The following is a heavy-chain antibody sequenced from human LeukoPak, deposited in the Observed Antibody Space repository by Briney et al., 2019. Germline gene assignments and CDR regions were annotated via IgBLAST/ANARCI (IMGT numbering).Heavy chain of an antibody. Sequence: PGRSLRLSCAASGFTFSSYAMHWVRQAPGKGLEWVAVISYGGSNKYYADSVKGRFTISRDNSKNTLYLQMNSLRAEDTAVYYCARDLAYYYDSSGYNDYWGQGTLVTVSS. J-gene: IGHJ4*02. D-gene: IGHD3-22*01. CDR1: GFTFSSYA. CDR3: ARDLAYYYDSSGYNDY. CDR2: ISYGGSNK. V-gene: IGHV3-30-3*01.